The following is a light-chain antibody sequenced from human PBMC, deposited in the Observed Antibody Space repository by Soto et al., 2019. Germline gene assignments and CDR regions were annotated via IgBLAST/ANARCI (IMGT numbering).Light chain of an antibody. J-gene: IGLJ1*01. CDR3: SSYTTSNTRQIV. V-gene: IGLV2-14*03. CDR1: SSDVGGYNY. CDR2: DVT. Sequence: QSLLTQPAPVSGSPGQSITISCTGTSSDVGGYNYVSWYQHHPGKAPKLIIYDVTNRPSGVSNPFSGSKSGNTASLTISGLQPEDEADYYCSSYTTSNTRQIVFGTGTKVTVL.